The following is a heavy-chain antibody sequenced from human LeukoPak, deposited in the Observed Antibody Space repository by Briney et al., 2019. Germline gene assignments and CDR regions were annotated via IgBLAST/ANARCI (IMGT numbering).Heavy chain of an antibody. CDR3: AIFDFLFGEIDNWFDP. D-gene: IGHD3-16*01. J-gene: IGHJ5*02. CDR2: IYPGDSDT. CDR1: GYNFTIYW. Sequence: GESLKISCKGSGYNFTIYWIGWVRQMPGKGLEWMGIIYPGDSDTKYSPSFQGQVTISADKSISTAYLQWSSLKASDTAMYYCAIFDFLFGEIDNWFDPWGQGTQVTVSS. V-gene: IGHV5-51*01.